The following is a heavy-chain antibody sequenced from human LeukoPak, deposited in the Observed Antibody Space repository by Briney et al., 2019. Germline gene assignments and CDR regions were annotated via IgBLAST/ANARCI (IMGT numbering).Heavy chain of an antibody. CDR1: VGAITSGDYY. J-gene: IGHJ4*02. CDR2: IYHSGST. Sequence: SETLSLTCTVSVGAITSGDYYGSWNRQPPGKGLEWIGYIYHSGSTYYNPSLKSRFTISVDTSKNQFSLKLTSVTAADTAVYYCARVNIVLVAATIPFDYWGQGTLVTVSS. CDR3: ARVNIVLVAATIPFDY. D-gene: IGHD2-2*01. V-gene: IGHV4-30-4*01.